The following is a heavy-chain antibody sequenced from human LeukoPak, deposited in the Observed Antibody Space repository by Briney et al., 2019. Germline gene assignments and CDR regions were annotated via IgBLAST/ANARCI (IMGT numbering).Heavy chain of an antibody. CDR3: ARGPGAARPLPSYA. J-gene: IGHJ6*04. CDR2: ISPYNTNT. V-gene: IGHV1-18*01. D-gene: IGHD6-6*01. CDR1: GYTFTSHG. Sequence: ASVKVSCKASGYTFTSHGFSWVRQAPGQGLEWMGWISPYNTNTNYAQKLQGRVTMTRDTSISTAYMELSRLRSDDTAVYYCARGPGAARPLPSYAWGKGTTVTVSS.